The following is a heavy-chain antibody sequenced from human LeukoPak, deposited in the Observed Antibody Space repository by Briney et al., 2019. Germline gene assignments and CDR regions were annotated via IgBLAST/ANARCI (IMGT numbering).Heavy chain of an antibody. CDR3: AKDRSSSSWYGWFDP. J-gene: IGHJ5*02. Sequence: GGSLRLSCAASRFTFSTYGMSWVRQAPGKGLEWVSAISGSGSSTYYADSVKGRFTISRDNSKNTLYLQMNSLRAEDTAVYYCAKDRSSSSWYGWFDPWGQGTLVTVSS. V-gene: IGHV3-23*01. CDR2: ISGSGSST. CDR1: RFTFSTYG. D-gene: IGHD6-13*01.